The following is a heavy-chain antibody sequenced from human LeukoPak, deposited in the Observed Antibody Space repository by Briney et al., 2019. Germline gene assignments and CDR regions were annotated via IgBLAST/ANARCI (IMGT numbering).Heavy chain of an antibody. D-gene: IGHD6-19*01. CDR2: ISDNGGST. J-gene: IGHJ6*02. CDR3: VNLGQWLVPHYYYRVDV. V-gene: IGHV3-64D*06. Sequence: GGSLRLSCSASGFTFSLDAMHWVRQAPGKGLEYVSGISDNGGSTYYADSVKGRFTISRDNSKNTLYLQMSSLTPEDTARHYCVNLGQWLVPHYYYRVDVWGQGTTVTVSS. CDR1: GFTFSLDA.